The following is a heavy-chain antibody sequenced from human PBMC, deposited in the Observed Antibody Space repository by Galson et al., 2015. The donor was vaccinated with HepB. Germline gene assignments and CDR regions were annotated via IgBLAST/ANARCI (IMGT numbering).Heavy chain of an antibody. D-gene: IGHD2-15*01. J-gene: IGHJ3*02. CDR1: GFTFSSYW. Sequence: SLRLSCAASGFTFSSYWMSWVRQAPGKGLEWVANIKQDGSEKYYVDSVKGRFTISRDNAKNSLYLQMNSLRAEDTAVYYCAKDLGYCSGGSCYGGNAFDIWGQGTMVTVSS. CDR3: AKDLGYCSGGSCYGGNAFDI. V-gene: IGHV3-7*03. CDR2: IKQDGSEK.